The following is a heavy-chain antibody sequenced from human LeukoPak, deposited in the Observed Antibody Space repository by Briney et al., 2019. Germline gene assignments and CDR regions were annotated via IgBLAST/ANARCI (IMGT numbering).Heavy chain of an antibody. Sequence: GGSLRLSCAASGFTFSGSDMHWVRQASGKGLEWVGRIRSKANSYATAYAASVKGRFTISRDDSKNTAYLQMNSLKTEDTAVYYCTSTLLGYCTNGVCYTFYWGQGTLVTVSS. D-gene: IGHD2-8*01. J-gene: IGHJ4*02. V-gene: IGHV3-73*01. CDR3: TSTLLGYCTNGVCYTFY. CDR1: GFTFSGSD. CDR2: IRSKANSYAT.